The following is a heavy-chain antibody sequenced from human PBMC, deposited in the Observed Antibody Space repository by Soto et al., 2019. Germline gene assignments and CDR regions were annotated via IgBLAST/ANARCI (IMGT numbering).Heavy chain of an antibody. Sequence: GESLKISCKGSGYSFTSYWIGWVLQMPGKGLEWMGIIYPGDSDTRYSPSFQGQVTISADKSISTAYLQWSSLKASDTAMYYCARRSSSRTAIGSGMDVWGQGTTVTVSS. D-gene: IGHD2-21*02. V-gene: IGHV5-51*01. J-gene: IGHJ6*02. CDR1: GYSFTSYW. CDR2: IYPGDSDT. CDR3: ARRSSSRTAIGSGMDV.